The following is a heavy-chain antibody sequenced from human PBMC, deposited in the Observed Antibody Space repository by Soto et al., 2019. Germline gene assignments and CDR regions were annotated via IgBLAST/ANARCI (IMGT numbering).Heavy chain of an antibody. CDR3: ARDPLSVMVRGVNWFDP. D-gene: IGHD3-10*01. V-gene: IGHV1-69*12. Sequence: QVQLVQSGAEVKKPGSSVKVSCKASGGTFSSYAISWVRQAPGQGLEWMGGIIPIFGTANYAQKFQGRVTITADESTSTAYMELSSLRSEDTAVYYCARDPLSVMVRGVNWFDPWGQGTLVTVSS. CDR1: GGTFSSYA. CDR2: IIPIFGTA. J-gene: IGHJ5*02.